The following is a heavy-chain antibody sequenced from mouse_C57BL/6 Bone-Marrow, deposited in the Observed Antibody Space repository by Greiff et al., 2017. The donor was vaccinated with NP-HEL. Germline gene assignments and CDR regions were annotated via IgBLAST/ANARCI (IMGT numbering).Heavy chain of an antibody. Sequence: QVQLQQSGPELVKPGASVKISCKASGYAFSSSWMNWVKQRPGKGLEWIGRIYPGDGDTNYNGKFKGKATLTADKSSSTAYMQLSSLTSEDSAVYFCARSDGNYVGFAYWGQGTLVTVSA. D-gene: IGHD2-1*01. CDR3: ARSDGNYVGFAY. V-gene: IGHV1-82*01. CDR2: IYPGDGDT. CDR1: GYAFSSSW. J-gene: IGHJ3*01.